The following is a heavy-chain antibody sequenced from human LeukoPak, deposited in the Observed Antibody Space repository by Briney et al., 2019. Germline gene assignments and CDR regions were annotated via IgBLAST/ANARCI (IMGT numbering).Heavy chain of an antibody. V-gene: IGHV3-23*01. CDR3: AKDVKSAVTGQFDP. CDR2: ISDNSGRT. D-gene: IGHD2-21*02. Sequence: GGSPRLSCAASGFSLSNYAMSWVRQAPGKGLEWVSAISDNSGRTYYADSVKGRFSISRDNSNNMVYLQMNSLRADDTAVYYCAKDVKSAVTGQFDPWGQGTLVTVSS. CDR1: GFSLSNYA. J-gene: IGHJ5*02.